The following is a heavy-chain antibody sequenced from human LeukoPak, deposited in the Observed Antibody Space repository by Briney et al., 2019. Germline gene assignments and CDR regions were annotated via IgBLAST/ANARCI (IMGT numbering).Heavy chain of an antibody. CDR3: ARGRVSTYDFWSGYYPDYPHLDY. CDR2: MNPNSGNT. CDR1: GYTFTRYD. D-gene: IGHD3-3*01. V-gene: IGHV1-8*01. J-gene: IGHJ4*02. Sequence: ASVKVSCKATGYTFTRYDINWVRQATGQGLEWMGWMNPNSGNTGYAQKFQGRVTMTRNTSTSTAYMELSSLRSEDTAVYYCARGRVSTYDFWSGYYPDYPHLDYWGQGTLVTVSS.